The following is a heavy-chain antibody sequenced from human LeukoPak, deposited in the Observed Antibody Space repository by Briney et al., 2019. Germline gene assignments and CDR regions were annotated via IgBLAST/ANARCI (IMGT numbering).Heavy chain of an antibody. V-gene: IGHV3-33*01. Sequence: GESLKISCAASGITFSDYGMHWVRQAPGKGLEWVAVIWSDGSNKYYADSVKGRFTISGDNSKNTLYLQMNSLRAEDTAVYYCATDIGGAPFDYWGQGTLVTVSS. CDR2: IWSDGSNK. CDR3: ATDIGGAPFDY. CDR1: GITFSDYG. D-gene: IGHD4-23*01. J-gene: IGHJ4*02.